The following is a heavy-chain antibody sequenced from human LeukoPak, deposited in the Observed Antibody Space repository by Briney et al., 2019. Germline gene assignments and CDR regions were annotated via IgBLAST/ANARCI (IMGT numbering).Heavy chain of an antibody. V-gene: IGHV4-34*01. CDR3: ARGEMDDAFDI. D-gene: IGHD5-24*01. CDR1: GGSFSGYY. CDR2: INHSGST. J-gene: IGHJ3*02. Sequence: TSETLSLTCAVYGGSFSGYYWSWIRQPPGKGLEWIGEINHSGSTNYNPSLKSRVTISVDTSKNQFSLKLSSVTAADTAVYYCARGEMDDAFDIWGQGTMVTVSS.